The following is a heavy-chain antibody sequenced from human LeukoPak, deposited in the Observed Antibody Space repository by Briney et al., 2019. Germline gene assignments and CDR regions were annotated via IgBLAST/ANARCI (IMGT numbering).Heavy chain of an antibody. Sequence: PGGSLRLSCAASGFTFSSYAMHWVRQAPGKGLEYVSAISSNGGSTYYANSVKGRFTISRDNSKNTLYLQMGSLRAEDMAVYYCARDLFRFRFNAGAYWGQGTLVTVSS. D-gene: IGHD2-21*01. V-gene: IGHV3-64*01. CDR3: ARDLFRFRFNAGAY. J-gene: IGHJ4*02. CDR1: GFTFSSYA. CDR2: ISSNGGST.